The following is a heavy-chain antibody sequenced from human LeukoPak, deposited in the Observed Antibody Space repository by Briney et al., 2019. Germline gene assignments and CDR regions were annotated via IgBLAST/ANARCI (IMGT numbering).Heavy chain of an antibody. CDR2: INHSGST. CDR1: GGSFSDYF. J-gene: IGHJ6*02. V-gene: IGHV4-34*01. Sequence: SETLSLTCAVYGGSFSDYFWSWIRQPPGKGLEWIGEINHSGSTNYNPSLKSRVTISVDTSKNQFSLRLSSVTAADTAVYHCAIVGIGPYYYYDMNVWGRGTTVTVSS. CDR3: AIVGIGPYYYYDMNV. D-gene: IGHD2-21*01.